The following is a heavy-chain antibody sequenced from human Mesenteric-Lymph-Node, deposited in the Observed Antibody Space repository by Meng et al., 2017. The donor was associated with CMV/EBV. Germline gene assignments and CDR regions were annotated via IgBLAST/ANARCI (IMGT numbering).Heavy chain of an antibody. V-gene: IGHV3-7*01. CDR2: INQDGSEK. CDR3: ARGASNAFDY. Sequence: GGSLRLSCAASGFTFSSYWMSWVRQAPGKGLEWVANINQDGSEKYYVDSVKGRFTISRDNAKNSLYLQMDSLRAEDTAVYFCARGASNAFDYWGQGTLVTVSS. CDR1: GFTFSSYW. J-gene: IGHJ4*02.